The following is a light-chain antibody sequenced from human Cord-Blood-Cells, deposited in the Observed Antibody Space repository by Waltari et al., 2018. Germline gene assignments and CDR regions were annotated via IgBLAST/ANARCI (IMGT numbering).Light chain of an antibody. Sequence: QSVLTQPPSASGTPGQRVTISCSGSSSNIGSNYVYWYQQLPGTAPKLLIYRNNQRPSGAPDRFAGSKFGTAASLPIGGLRSEVGADDNWAAGDDSRRGGFGGGTKLPV. CDR1: SSNIGSNY. CDR2: RNN. V-gene: IGLV1-47*01. CDR3: AAGDDSRRGG. J-gene: IGLJ3*02.